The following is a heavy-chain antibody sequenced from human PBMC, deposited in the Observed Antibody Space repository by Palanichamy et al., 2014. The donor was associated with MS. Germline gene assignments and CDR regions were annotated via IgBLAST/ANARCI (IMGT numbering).Heavy chain of an antibody. D-gene: IGHD3-22*01. J-gene: IGHJ3*02. Sequence: QVQLVESGGGVVQPGGSLRLSCAASGFTFSSYGVHWVRQAPGKGLEWVAFIRYDGSNKLYADSVKGRFTISRDNSKNTLYLQMNSLRAEDTALYYCAKVNYYDMGDAFDIWGQGTMVTVS. CDR3: AKVNYYDMGDAFDI. V-gene: IGHV3-30*02. CDR2: IRYDGSNK. CDR1: GFTFSSYG.